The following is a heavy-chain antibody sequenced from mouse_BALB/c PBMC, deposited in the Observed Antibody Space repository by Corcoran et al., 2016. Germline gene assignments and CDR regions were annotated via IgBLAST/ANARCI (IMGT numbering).Heavy chain of an antibody. CDR3: ATNWDVGY. CDR1: GFDFSRDW. Sequence: EVKLLESGDGLVQPGGSLKLSFAASGFDFSRDWISWVRQAPGKGLEWIAEINPDSSKINYTPSLKDKFIISRDNAKNTLYLQMSKVRSEDTALYYCATNWDVGYWGQGTTLTVSS. CDR2: INPDSSKI. D-gene: IGHD4-1*01. V-gene: IGHV4-1*02. J-gene: IGHJ2*01.